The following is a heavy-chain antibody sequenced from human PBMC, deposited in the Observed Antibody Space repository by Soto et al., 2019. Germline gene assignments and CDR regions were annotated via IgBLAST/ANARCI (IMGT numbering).Heavy chain of an antibody. Sequence: DSVKVSCKASGYTFTSYGISWVRQAPGQGLEWMGWISAYNGNTNYAQKLQGRVTMTTDTSTSTAYMELRSLRSDDTAVYYCARAPEYYYDSSGYYCWLCDNWCDPWGQGTLVTVSS. CDR3: ARAPEYYYDSSGYYCWLCDNWCDP. D-gene: IGHD3-22*01. V-gene: IGHV1-18*04. CDR1: GYTFTSYG. CDR2: ISAYNGNT. J-gene: IGHJ5*02.